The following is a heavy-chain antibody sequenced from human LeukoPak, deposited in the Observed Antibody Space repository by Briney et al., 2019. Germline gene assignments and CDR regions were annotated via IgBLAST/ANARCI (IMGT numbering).Heavy chain of an antibody. CDR1: GYSVGSAYY. J-gene: IGHJ5*02. CDR3: ARDPNWDSWFHP. Sequence: SETLSLTCAVSGYSVGSAYYWVWIRQPPGKGLEWIGTISHNGNAYYNPSLKSRLAMSVETSKNQFSLHLNSVTAADTAVYFCARDPNWDSWFHPWGQGALVTVSS. D-gene: IGHD3-16*01. V-gene: IGHV4-38-2*02. CDR2: ISHNGNA.